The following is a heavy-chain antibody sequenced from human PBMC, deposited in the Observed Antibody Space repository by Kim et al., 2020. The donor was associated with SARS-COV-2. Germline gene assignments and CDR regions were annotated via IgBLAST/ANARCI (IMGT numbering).Heavy chain of an antibody. CDR2: IIPIFGTA. CDR1: GGTFSSYA. J-gene: IGHJ4*02. CDR3: ARELFGGIAAAGYFDY. Sequence: SVKVSCKASGGTFSSYAISWVRQAPGQGLEWMGGIIPIFGTANYAQKFQGRVTITADESTSTAYMELSSLRSEDTAVYYCARELFGGIAAAGYFDYWGQGTLVTDSS. V-gene: IGHV1-69*13. D-gene: IGHD6-13*01.